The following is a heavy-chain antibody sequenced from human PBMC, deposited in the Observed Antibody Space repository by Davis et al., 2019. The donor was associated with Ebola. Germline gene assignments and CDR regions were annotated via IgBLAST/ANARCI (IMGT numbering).Heavy chain of an antibody. CDR2: IYSGGST. J-gene: IGHJ3*02. V-gene: IGHV3-53*01. CDR3: ARSRSSGYYPQPDDAFDI. Sequence: GESLKISCAASGFTVSSNYMSWVRQAPGKGLEWVSVIYSGGSTYYADSVKDRFTISRHNSKNTLYLQMNSLRAEDTAVYYCARSRSSGYYPQPDDAFDIWGQGTMVTVSS. CDR1: GFTVSSNY. D-gene: IGHD3-22*01.